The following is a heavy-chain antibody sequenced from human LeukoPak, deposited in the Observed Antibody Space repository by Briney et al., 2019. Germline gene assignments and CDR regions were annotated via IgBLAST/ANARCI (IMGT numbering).Heavy chain of an antibody. CDR1: GFPSSSYE. Sequence: GESLRLSCAASGFPSSSYEMNWVRQAPGKGLEWVSYISSSGSTIYYADSVKGRFTISRDNAKNSLYLQMNSLRAEDTAVYYCARMYGGNSAVYWGQGTLVTVSS. D-gene: IGHD4-23*01. CDR3: ARMYGGNSAVY. V-gene: IGHV3-48*03. CDR2: ISSSGSTI. J-gene: IGHJ4*02.